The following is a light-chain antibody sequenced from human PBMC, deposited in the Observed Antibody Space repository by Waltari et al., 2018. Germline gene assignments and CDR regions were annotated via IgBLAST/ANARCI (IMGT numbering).Light chain of an antibody. Sequence: DIQMTQSPSSLSASVGDRVTITCRASQTIRTYLSWHQQKPGKAPNLLIYDASTLQSGAPSRFSAYGSGTDFTLTISSLQPEDFATYYCHKYTSAPFFGGGTKVEI. J-gene: IGKJ4*01. CDR2: DAS. CDR3: HKYTSAPF. V-gene: IGKV1-39*01. CDR1: QTIRTY.